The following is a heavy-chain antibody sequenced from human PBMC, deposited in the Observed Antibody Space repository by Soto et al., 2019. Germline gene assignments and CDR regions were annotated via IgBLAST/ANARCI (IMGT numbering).Heavy chain of an antibody. D-gene: IGHD6-19*01. CDR3: ASSRLQLAGTNDYCGMDV. V-gene: IGHV4-39*01. J-gene: IGHJ6*02. CDR2: IYYSGST. CDR1: GDSISSSNYF. Sequence: SETLSLTCTVSGDSISSSNYFWGWIRQPPGKGLEWIGTIYYSGSTSYNPSLKSRVTISVDTSKNQFSLKLSSVTAADTAVYYCASSRLQLAGTNDYCGMDVWGQGTTVTVSS.